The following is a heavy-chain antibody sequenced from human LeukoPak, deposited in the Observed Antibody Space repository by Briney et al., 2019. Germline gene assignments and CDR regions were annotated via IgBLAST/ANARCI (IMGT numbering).Heavy chain of an antibody. D-gene: IGHD3-22*01. V-gene: IGHV4-31*03. J-gene: IGHJ5*02. CDR1: GGSIRSGGYY. Sequence: SETLSLTCTVSGGSIRSGGYYWSWIRQHPGKGLEWIGYIYYSGSTYYNPSLKSRVTISVDTSKNQFSLKLSSVTAANTAVYYCARVYDSSAYGDWSDPWGQGTLVTVSS. CDR3: ARVYDSSAYGDWSDP. CDR2: IYYSGST.